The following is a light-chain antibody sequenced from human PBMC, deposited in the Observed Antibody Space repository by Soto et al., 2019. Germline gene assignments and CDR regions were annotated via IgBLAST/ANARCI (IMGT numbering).Light chain of an antibody. CDR2: GAD. CDR3: QQDGSSPIT. V-gene: IGKV3-20*01. CDR1: QSVSSS. Sequence: IMLTQSPGTLSLSPCQTATLSCRASQSVSSSLAWYPQKPGQAPKLLMYGADSLATGIPDRFRDSGSGTDFTLTISRLEPEDFAVYYCQQDGSSPITFGQGTRLEIK. J-gene: IGKJ5*01.